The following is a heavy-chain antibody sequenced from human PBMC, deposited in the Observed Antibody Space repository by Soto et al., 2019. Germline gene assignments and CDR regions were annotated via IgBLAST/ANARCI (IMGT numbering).Heavy chain of an antibody. Sequence: EVQLVESGGGLVQPGGSLRLSCAASGFTVSSKYMSWVRQAPGKGLEWVSLIQSGGCTYYAGSVKGRFTISREDSEKKLALQMNSLRVEDTAVYYCTRDDVPCSGGRCYGVPMDVWGNGTTVTVSA. V-gene: IGHV3-66*01. CDR2: IQSGGCT. J-gene: IGHJ6*04. CDR1: GFTVSSKY. D-gene: IGHD2-15*01. CDR3: TRDDVPCSGGRCYGVPMDV.